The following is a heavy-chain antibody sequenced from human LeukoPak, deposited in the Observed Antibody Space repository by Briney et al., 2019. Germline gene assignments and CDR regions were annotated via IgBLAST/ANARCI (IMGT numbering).Heavy chain of an antibody. J-gene: IGHJ5*02. Sequence: GGSLRLSCAASGFTFSSYSMNWVRQAPGKGLEWVSAISGSGGSTYYADSVKGRFTISRDNSKNTLYLQMNSLRAEDTAVYYCAKGGYFDWFDPWGQGTLVTVSS. CDR1: GFTFSSYS. D-gene: IGHD3-9*01. V-gene: IGHV3-23*01. CDR3: AKGGYFDWFDP. CDR2: ISGSGGST.